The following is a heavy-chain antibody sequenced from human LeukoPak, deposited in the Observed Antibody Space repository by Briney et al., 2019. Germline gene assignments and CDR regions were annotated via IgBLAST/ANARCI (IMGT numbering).Heavy chain of an antibody. D-gene: IGHD3-10*01. Sequence: SETLSLTCAVYGGSFSGYYWSWIRQPPGKGLEWIGEINHSGSTNYNPSLKSRVTISVDTSKNQFSLKLSSVTAADTAVYHCARRRITMVRGVFPFDYWGQGTLVTVSS. CDR3: ARRRITMVRGVFPFDY. J-gene: IGHJ4*02. CDR2: INHSGST. CDR1: GGSFSGYY. V-gene: IGHV4-34*01.